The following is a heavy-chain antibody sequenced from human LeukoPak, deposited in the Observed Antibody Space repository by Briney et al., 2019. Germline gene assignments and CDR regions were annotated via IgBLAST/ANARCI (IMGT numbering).Heavy chain of an antibody. CDR1: GGTFSSYA. Sequence: ASVKVSCKASGGTFSSYAISWVRQAPGQGLEWMGGIIPIFGTANYAQKFQGRVTITTDESTSTAYMELSSLRSEDTAVYYCARGAPYCSSTSCHLDYWGQGTLVTVSS. CDR3: ARGAPYCSSTSCHLDY. V-gene: IGHV1-69*05. J-gene: IGHJ4*02. D-gene: IGHD2-2*01. CDR2: IIPIFGTA.